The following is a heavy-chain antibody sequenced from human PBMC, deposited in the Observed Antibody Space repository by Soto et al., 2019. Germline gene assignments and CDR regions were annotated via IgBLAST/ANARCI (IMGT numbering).Heavy chain of an antibody. J-gene: IGHJ4*02. CDR1: GDSMTSGGYY. Sequence: PSETLSLTCSVSGDSMTSGGYYWSWVRHHPGKGLEWVGSIYYTGDTYFNPSLKSRITVSMDTSKNEFSLKLTSVTSADTAVYLCARGAPRPRDVPTYFNFWGQRPLVTVSS. V-gene: IGHV4-31*03. CDR2: IYYTGDT. CDR3: ARGAPRPRDVPTYFNF.